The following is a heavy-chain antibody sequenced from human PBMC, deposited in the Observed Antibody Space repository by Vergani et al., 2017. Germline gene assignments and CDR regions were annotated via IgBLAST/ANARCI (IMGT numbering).Heavy chain of an antibody. CDR1: GFTLSSYV. V-gene: IGHV3-30*02. CDR3: AKDLDDILTGPFDY. D-gene: IGHD3-9*01. J-gene: IGHJ4*02. CDR2: IRYDGSNK. Sequence: QVQLVESAGGVVQPGGSLRLSSAASGFTLSSYVTHWVRQAPGKGLGWLAFIRYDGSNKYYADSVKGRFTISRDNSKNTLYLQMNSLRAEDTAVYYCAKDLDDILTGPFDYWGQGTLVTVSS.